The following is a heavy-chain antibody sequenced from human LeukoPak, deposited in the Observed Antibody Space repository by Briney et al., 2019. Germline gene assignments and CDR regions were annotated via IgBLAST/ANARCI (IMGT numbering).Heavy chain of an antibody. V-gene: IGHV1-69*04. Sequence: ASVKVSCKASGGTFSSYAISWVRQAPGQGLEWMGRIIPILGIANYAQKFQGKVTITADKSTSTAYIELSSLRSEDTAVYYCARETTVTTSAFFDYWGQGTLVTVSS. J-gene: IGHJ4*02. CDR1: GGTFSSYA. CDR2: IIPILGIA. D-gene: IGHD4-17*01. CDR3: ARETTVTTSAFFDY.